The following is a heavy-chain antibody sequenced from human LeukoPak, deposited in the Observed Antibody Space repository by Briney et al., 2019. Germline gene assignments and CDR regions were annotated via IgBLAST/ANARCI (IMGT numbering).Heavy chain of an antibody. V-gene: IGHV3-7*01. CDR2: IKQDGSEK. CDR3: ARDQGGNFDY. D-gene: IGHD3-16*01. CDR1: GFTFSNYW. Sequence: SGGSLRLSCAASGFTFSNYWMSWVRQAPGKGLEWVANIKQDGSEKYYVDSVKGRFTISRDNAKNSLYLQMNSLRAEDTAVYYCARDQGGNFDYWGQGTLVTVSS. J-gene: IGHJ4*02.